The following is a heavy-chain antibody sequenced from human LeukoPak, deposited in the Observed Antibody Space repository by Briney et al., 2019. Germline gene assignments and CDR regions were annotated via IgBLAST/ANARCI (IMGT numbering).Heavy chain of an antibody. CDR1: GFSFSGYA. V-gene: IGHV3-23*01. Sequence: GGSLRLSCEASGFSFSGYAMSWVRQAPGKGLDWVSGVSDSGVNTYYADSVKGRFTISRDNSKNTLYLQMNSLRAEDTAVYYCARGSDYYDSSGPLFDYWGQGTLVTVSS. CDR3: ARGSDYYDSSGPLFDY. D-gene: IGHD3-22*01. CDR2: VSDSGVNT. J-gene: IGHJ4*02.